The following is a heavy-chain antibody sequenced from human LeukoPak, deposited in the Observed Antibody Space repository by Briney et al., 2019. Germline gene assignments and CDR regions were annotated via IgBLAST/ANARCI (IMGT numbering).Heavy chain of an antibody. CDR3: ASLNNDMVRGVMVAYFDY. J-gene: IGHJ4*02. CDR2: IYYSGST. V-gene: IGHV4-30-4*01. D-gene: IGHD3-10*01. CDR1: GGSISSGDYY. Sequence: PSETLSLTCAVSGGSISSGDYYWSWIRQPPGKGLEWIGYIYYSGSTYYNPSLKSRVTISVDTSKNQFSLKLSSVTAADTAVYYCASLNNDMVRGVMVAYFDYWGQGTLVTVSS.